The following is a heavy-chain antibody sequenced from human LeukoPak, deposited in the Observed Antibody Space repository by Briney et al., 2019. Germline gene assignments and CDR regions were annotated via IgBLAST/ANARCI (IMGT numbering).Heavy chain of an antibody. Sequence: ASVKVSCKASGYTFTGYYMHWVRQAPGQGLEWMGWINPNSGGTNYAQKFQGRVTTTRDTSISTAYMELSRLRSDDTAVYYCARDLSGYYDILTGYQYWGQGTLVTVSS. D-gene: IGHD3-9*01. CDR3: ARDLSGYYDILTGYQY. CDR1: GYTFTGYY. V-gene: IGHV1-2*02. CDR2: INPNSGGT. J-gene: IGHJ4*02.